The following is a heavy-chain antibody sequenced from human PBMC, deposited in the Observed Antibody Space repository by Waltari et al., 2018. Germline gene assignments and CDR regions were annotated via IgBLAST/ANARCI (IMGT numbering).Heavy chain of an antibody. CDR3: ARARVQLERRGFDY. CDR1: GGSFSGYY. Sequence: QVQLQQWGAGLLKPSETLSLTCAVYGGSFSGYYWSWIRQPPGKGLEWIGEINHSGSTNYNPSLKSRVTISVDTSKSQFSLKLSSVTAADTAVYYCARARVQLERRGFDYWGQGTLVTVSS. D-gene: IGHD1-1*01. V-gene: IGHV4-34*01. CDR2: INHSGST. J-gene: IGHJ4*02.